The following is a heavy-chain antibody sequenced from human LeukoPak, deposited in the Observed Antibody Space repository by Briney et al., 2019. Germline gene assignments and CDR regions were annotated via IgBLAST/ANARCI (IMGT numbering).Heavy chain of an antibody. D-gene: IGHD1-26*01. V-gene: IGHV4-38-2*02. CDR1: GYSISSGYY. Sequence: KPSETLSLTCSVSGYSISSGYYWGWIRPPPGKGLEWIGSMYHSGNTYYSPSLKSRVSISVDTSKNQFSLKLSSMTAADTAVYYCAREGIVGTSGAFDVWGQGSMVTVSS. CDR2: MYHSGNT. CDR3: AREGIVGTSGAFDV. J-gene: IGHJ3*01.